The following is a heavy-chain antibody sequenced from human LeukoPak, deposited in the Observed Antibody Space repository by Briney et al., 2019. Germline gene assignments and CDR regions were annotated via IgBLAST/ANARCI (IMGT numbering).Heavy chain of an antibody. V-gene: IGHV1-2*06. D-gene: IGHD3-22*01. CDR1: GYTYTGYY. CDR3: ARAPDSSAPTDI. Sequence: ASVKVSCKASGYTYTGYYMHWVRQAPGQGLEWMGRINPNSGGTNYAQKFQGRVTMTRDTSISTAYMELSRLGSDGTAVYYCARAPDSSAPTDIWGQGTMVTVSS. CDR2: INPNSGGT. J-gene: IGHJ3*02.